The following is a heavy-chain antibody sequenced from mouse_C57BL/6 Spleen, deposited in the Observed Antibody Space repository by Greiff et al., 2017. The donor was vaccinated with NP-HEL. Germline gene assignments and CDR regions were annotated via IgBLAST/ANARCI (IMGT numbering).Heavy chain of an antibody. CDR3: TRRGYYSNPDY. CDR1: GYTFTDYE. V-gene: IGHV1-15*01. D-gene: IGHD2-5*01. CDR2: IDPETGGT. J-gene: IGHJ2*01. Sequence: VQLQQSGAELVRPGASVTLSCKASGYTFTDYEMHWVKQTPVHGLEWIGAIDPETGGTAYNQKFKGKAILTADKSSSTAYMELRSLTSEDSAVYYCTRRGYYSNPDYWGQGTTLTVSS.